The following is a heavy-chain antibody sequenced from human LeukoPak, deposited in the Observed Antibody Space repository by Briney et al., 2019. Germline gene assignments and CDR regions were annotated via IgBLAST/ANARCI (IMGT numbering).Heavy chain of an antibody. CDR2: IRYDGSNK. CDR1: GFTFSSYG. V-gene: IGHV3-30*02. J-gene: IGHJ6*03. D-gene: IGHD1-26*01. CDR3: AKGSGWEMSYYNYYMDV. Sequence: GGSLRLSCAASGFTFSSYGMHWVRQAPGKGLEWVAFIRYDGSNKYYVGSVKGRFTISRDNSKNTLYLQMNSLRAEDTAVYYCAKGSGWEMSYYNYYMDVWGKGTTVTISS.